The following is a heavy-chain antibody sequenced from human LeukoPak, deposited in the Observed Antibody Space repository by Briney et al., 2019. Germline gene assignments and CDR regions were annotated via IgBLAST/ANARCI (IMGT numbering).Heavy chain of an antibody. J-gene: IGHJ4*02. CDR3: ARGVFSDY. V-gene: IGHV4-59*01. CDR1: GGSISSYY. D-gene: IGHD6-13*01. CDR2: IYYSGST. Sequence: SETLSLTCTVSGGSISSYYWSWIRQPPGKGLEWIGYIYYSGSTNYHPSLKSRVTISVDTSKNQFSLKLSSVTAADTAVYYCARGVFSDYWGQGTLVTVSS.